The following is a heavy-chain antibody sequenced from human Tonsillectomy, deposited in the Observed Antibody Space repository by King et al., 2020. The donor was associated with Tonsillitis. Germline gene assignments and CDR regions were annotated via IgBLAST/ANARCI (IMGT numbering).Heavy chain of an antibody. Sequence: VQLVESGAEVKKPGESLKISCKGSGYRFSNYWIGWVRQMPGKGLEWMGIIYPDDSDTRYSPSFQGQVTISADKSISTAYLQWSSLKASDTAMYYCARSDGGNSLYLYYWGQGTLVTVSS. CDR3: ARSDGGNSLYLYY. D-gene: IGHD4-23*01. J-gene: IGHJ4*02. V-gene: IGHV5-51*01. CDR1: GYRFSNYW. CDR2: IYPDDSDT.